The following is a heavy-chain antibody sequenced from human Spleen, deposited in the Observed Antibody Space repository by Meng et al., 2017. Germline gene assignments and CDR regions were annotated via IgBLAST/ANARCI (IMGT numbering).Heavy chain of an antibody. D-gene: IGHD5-12*01. CDR3: ARDLIDVYSGYDYFDY. CDR1: GFTFDDYA. Sequence: GGSLRLSCAGSGFTFDDYAMHWVRQGPGKGLEWVSGISWNSATIDYGDSVKGRFTISRDNAKNSLYLQMNSLRAEDTAVYYCARDLIDVYSGYDYFDYWGKGTLVTVSS. CDR2: ISWNSATI. V-gene: IGHV3-9*01. J-gene: IGHJ4*02.